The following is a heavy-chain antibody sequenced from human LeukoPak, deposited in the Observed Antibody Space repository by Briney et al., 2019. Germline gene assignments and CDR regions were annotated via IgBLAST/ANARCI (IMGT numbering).Heavy chain of an antibody. J-gene: IGHJ4*02. CDR1: GFTFSSYA. V-gene: IGHV3-23*01. D-gene: IGHD6-19*01. Sequence: GGSLRFSCAASGFTFSSYAMSWVRQAPGKGLEWVSAISGSGGSTYYADSVKGRFTISRDNSKNTLYLQMNSLRAEDTAVYYCANTEWLADNFDYWGQGTLVTVSS. CDR2: ISGSGGST. CDR3: ANTEWLADNFDY.